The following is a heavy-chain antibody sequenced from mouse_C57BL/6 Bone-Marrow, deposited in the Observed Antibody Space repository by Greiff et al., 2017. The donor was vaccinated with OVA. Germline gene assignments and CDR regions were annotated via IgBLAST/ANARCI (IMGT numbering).Heavy chain of an antibody. CDR3: ARHHGTGYFDV. Sequence: EVQGVESGGGLVQPGGSLKLSCAASGFTFSDYYMYWVRQTPEKRLEWVAYISNGGGSTYYPDTVKGRFTISRDNAKKTLYLQMSRLKSEDTAMYYCARHHGTGYFDVWGTGTTVTVSS. V-gene: IGHV5-12*01. J-gene: IGHJ1*03. D-gene: IGHD3-3*01. CDR1: GFTFSDYY. CDR2: ISNGGGST.